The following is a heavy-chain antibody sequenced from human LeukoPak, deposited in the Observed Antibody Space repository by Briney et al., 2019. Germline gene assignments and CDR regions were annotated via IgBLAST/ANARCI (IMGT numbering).Heavy chain of an antibody. CDR3: ARPPHGDGLWYFYL. CDR1: GGSIRKYY. V-gene: IGHV4-39*01. Sequence: SETLSLTCSVSGGSIRKYYWGWIRQPPGKGLEWIGSIYYSGSTYYNPSLKSRVTISVDTSKNQFSLKLSSVTAADTAVYYCARPPHGDGLWYFYLWGRGTLVTVSS. D-gene: IGHD3-10*01. J-gene: IGHJ2*01. CDR2: IYYSGST.